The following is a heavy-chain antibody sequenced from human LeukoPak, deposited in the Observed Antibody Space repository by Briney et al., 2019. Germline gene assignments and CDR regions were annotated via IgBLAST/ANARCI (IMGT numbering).Heavy chain of an antibody. CDR3: AKDHGLLWFGHGYYFDY. Sequence: GGSLRLSCAASGFTVSSSYMGWVRQAPGKGLEWVSSITRSSIYIYYADSVKGRFTISRDNSKNTLYLQMNSLRAEDTAVYYCAKDHGLLWFGHGYYFDYWGQGTLVTVSS. J-gene: IGHJ4*02. V-gene: IGHV3-21*01. D-gene: IGHD3-10*01. CDR2: ITRSSIYI. CDR1: GFTVSSSY.